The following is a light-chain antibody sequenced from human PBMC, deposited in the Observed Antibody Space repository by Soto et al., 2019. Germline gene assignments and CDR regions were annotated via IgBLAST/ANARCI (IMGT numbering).Light chain of an antibody. V-gene: IGLV2-23*02. CDR2: EVN. CDR3: CSYAGSRWV. Sequence: QSALTQPASVSRSPGQSITFSCTGTSSDVGSFNLVSWYQQYPGKAPKLIIYEVNKWPSGVSNRFSGSKSGNTASLTISGLQAEDEADYYCCSYAGSRWVFGGGTKVTVL. J-gene: IGLJ3*02. CDR1: SSDVGSFNL.